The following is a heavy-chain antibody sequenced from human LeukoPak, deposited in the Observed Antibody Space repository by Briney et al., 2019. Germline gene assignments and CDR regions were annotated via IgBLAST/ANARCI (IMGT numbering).Heavy chain of an antibody. CDR3: AREYWGKSYYGMDV. J-gene: IGHJ6*02. D-gene: IGHD7-27*01. CDR2: IWYDGSNK. Sequence: GRSLRLSCAASGFTFSSYGMHWVRQAPGKGLEGVTVIWYDGSNKYYADSVKGRFTISRDNSKNTLYLQMNSLRAEDTAVYYCAREYWGKSYYGMDVWGQGTTVTVSS. V-gene: IGHV3-33*01. CDR1: GFTFSSYG.